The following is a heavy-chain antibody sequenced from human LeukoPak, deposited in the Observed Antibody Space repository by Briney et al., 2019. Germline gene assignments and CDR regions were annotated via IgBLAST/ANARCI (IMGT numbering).Heavy chain of an antibody. CDR2: ISGSGGRT. V-gene: IGHV3-23*01. CDR1: GFTFSSNA. Sequence: GGSLRLSCAASGFTFSSNAMSWVRQAPGKGLEWVSAISGSGGRTYYADSVKGRFTISRDNSKNTLYLQMNSLRAEDTAVYYCAKGSLFGSGSYHDYWGQGTLVTVSS. J-gene: IGHJ4*02. CDR3: AKGSLFGSGSYHDY. D-gene: IGHD3-10*01.